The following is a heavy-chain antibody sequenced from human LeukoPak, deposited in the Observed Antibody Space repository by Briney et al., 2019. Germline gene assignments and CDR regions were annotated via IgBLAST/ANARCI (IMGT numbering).Heavy chain of an antibody. Sequence: PGGSLRLSCAVSGVTVSSTYMTWVRQAPGKGLEWVSLIYSGGSTFYADSVRGRFTISRDNSKNTVYLQMNSLRAEDTAVYYCERVQEWVEGTLLSVSS. CDR2: IYSGGST. CDR3: ERVQE. CDR1: GVTVSSTY. V-gene: IGHV3-53*01. J-gene: IGHJ4*02.